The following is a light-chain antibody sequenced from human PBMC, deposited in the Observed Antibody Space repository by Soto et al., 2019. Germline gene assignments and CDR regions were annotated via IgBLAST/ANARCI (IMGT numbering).Light chain of an antibody. V-gene: IGKV1-9*01. Sequence: DIQLTQSPSFLSASVGDRVTITCRASQGTSSYLAWFQQKPGRAPKLLIYGASTLQSGVPARFSGSGSGTDFTLTISNLQPEDFATYYCQQYYYWPANSFGQGTKLEIK. CDR3: QQYYYWPANS. J-gene: IGKJ2*03. CDR2: GAS. CDR1: QGTSSY.